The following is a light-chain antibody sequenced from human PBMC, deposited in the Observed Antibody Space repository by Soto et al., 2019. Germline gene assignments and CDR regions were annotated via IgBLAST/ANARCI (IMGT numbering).Light chain of an antibody. J-gene: IGKJ2*01. Sequence: EIVMTQSPATLSVSPGERATLSCRASQSVSSYLAWSQQTPGQPPRLLIYDASTRATGVPARFSGSGSGTEFTLTICSLRSEDFAVYYCQQYFNWPRGTFGQGTKLEIK. V-gene: IGKV3-15*01. CDR3: QQYFNWPRGT. CDR2: DAS. CDR1: QSVSSY.